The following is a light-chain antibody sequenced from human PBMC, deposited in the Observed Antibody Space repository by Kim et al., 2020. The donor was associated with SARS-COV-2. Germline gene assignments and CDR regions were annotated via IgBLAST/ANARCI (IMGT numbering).Light chain of an antibody. Sequence: GQRVTLSYSGRNSNIGSNFVYWYQQLPGTAPKVLIYRNNLRPSGVPDRFSGSRSGTSASLAISGLRSEDEADYYCAAWDDSLSNMLFGGGTQLTVL. CDR1: NSNIGSNF. V-gene: IGLV1-47*01. CDR2: RNN. CDR3: AAWDDSLSNML. J-gene: IGLJ2*01.